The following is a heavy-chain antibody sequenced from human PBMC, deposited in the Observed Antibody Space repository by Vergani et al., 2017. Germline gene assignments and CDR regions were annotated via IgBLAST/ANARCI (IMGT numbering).Heavy chain of an antibody. J-gene: IGHJ4*02. Sequence: QVQLQESGPGLVKPSETLSLTCTVSGSSISSYYWSWIRQPPGKGLEWIGYIYYSGSTNYNPSLKSRVTISVDTSKNQFFLKLSSVTAADTAVYYCASGGNGPVDYWGQGTLVTVSS. V-gene: IGHV4-59*01. CDR3: ASGGNGPVDY. CDR2: IYYSGST. D-gene: IGHD3-16*01. CDR1: GSSISSYY.